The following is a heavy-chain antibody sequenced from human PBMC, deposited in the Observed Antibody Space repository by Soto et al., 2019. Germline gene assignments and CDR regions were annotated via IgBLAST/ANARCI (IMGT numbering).Heavy chain of an antibody. V-gene: IGHV3-53*01. CDR2: IYSGGST. Sequence: EVQLVESGGGLIQPGGSLRLSCAASGFTVSSNYMSWVRQAPGKGLEWVSVIYSGGSTYYADAVKGRFTISRDNSKNTLYLQMNSLRADGTAVYYCARDRGSSSTFDYWGQGTLVTVSS. D-gene: IGHD6-6*01. CDR1: GFTVSSNY. J-gene: IGHJ4*02. CDR3: ARDRGSSSTFDY.